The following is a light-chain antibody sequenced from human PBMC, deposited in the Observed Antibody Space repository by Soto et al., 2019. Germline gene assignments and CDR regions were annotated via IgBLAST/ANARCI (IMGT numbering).Light chain of an antibody. J-gene: IGKJ5*01. Sequence: DIVLTQSPLSLPVTPGEPDSISCRSSQSLLQSNGNNHVDWYLQRPGQSPQLLLYLASSRASGVPDRFSGSGSGTEFSLEISSAEAEDVRVYYCLQAAQSPLTFGQGTRLEIK. CDR3: LQAAQSPLT. V-gene: IGKV2-28*01. CDR1: QSLLQSNGNNH. CDR2: LAS.